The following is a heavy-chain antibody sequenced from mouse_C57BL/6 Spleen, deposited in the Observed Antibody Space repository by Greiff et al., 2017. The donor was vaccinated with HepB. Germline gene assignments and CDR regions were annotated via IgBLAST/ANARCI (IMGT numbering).Heavy chain of an antibody. V-gene: IGHV5-6*01. CDR3: ARDDGYNGY. J-gene: IGHJ2*01. Sequence: EVQLVESGGDLVKPGGSLKLSCAASGFTFSSYGMSWVRQTPDKRLEWVATISSGGSYTYYPDSVKGRFTISRDNAKNTLYLQMSSLKSEDTAMYYSARDDGYNGYWGQGTTLTDSS. CDR2: ISSGGSYT. D-gene: IGHD2-3*01. CDR1: GFTFSSYG.